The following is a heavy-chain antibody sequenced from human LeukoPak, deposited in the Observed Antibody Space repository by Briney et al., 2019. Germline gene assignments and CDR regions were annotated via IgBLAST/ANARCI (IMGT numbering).Heavy chain of an antibody. CDR2: ISGSGGST. CDR3: AKGANYYGSGSYYNDY. D-gene: IGHD3-10*01. J-gene: IGHJ4*02. Sequence: GGXXRLSCAASGFTFSSYAMSWVRQAPGKGLEWVSAISGSGGSTYYADSVKGRFTISRDNSKNTLYMQMNSLRAEDTAVYYCAKGANYYGSGSYYNDYWGQGTLVTVSS. CDR1: GFTFSSYA. V-gene: IGHV3-23*01.